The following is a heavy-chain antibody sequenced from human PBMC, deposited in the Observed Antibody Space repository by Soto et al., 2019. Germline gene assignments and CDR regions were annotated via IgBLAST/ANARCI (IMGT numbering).Heavy chain of an antibody. D-gene: IGHD3-10*01. Sequence: GGSLRLSCAASGFTFSSYAMSWVRQAPGKGLEWVSAISGSSDSTFYADSVKGRFSIFRDNSQSTLYLQMNSLRAEDTAEYYCAEVVGSPMVYDNYAMDVWGQGTTVTVSS. CDR1: GFTFSSYA. CDR2: ISGSSDST. V-gene: IGHV3-23*01. CDR3: AEVVGSPMVYDNYAMDV. J-gene: IGHJ6*02.